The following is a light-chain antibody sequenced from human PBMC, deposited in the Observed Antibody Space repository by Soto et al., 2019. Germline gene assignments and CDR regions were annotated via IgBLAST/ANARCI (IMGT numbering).Light chain of an antibody. J-gene: IGKJ1*01. V-gene: IGKV3-20*01. CDR3: QQYGSSPKT. CDR1: QSVSSSY. CDR2: GAS. Sequence: EIVLTQSPGTLSLSPGERATLSCRASQSVSSSYLAWYQQKPGQAPRLLIYGASSRATGIPDRFSGSGSGTDFTITISRLEPEDFAVYYCQQYGSSPKTFGQGTKVELK.